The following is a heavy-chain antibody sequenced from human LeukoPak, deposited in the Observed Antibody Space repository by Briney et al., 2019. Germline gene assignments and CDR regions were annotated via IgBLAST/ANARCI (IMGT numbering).Heavy chain of an antibody. V-gene: IGHV4-39*01. D-gene: IGHD3-10*01. Sequence: PSETLSLTCTVSGGSISSSSYYWGWIRQPPGKGLEWIGSIYYSGSTYYNPSLKSRVTISVDTSKNQFSLKLSSVTAADTAVYYCARLGRFGTSFDPWGQGTLVTVSS. CDR1: GGSISSSSYY. CDR2: IYYSGST. J-gene: IGHJ5*02. CDR3: ARLGRFGTSFDP.